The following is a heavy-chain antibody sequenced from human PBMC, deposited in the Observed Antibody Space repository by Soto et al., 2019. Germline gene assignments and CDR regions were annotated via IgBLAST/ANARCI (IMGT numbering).Heavy chain of an antibody. CDR2: ISYDGSNK. D-gene: IGHD3-16*01. CDR1: GFTFSSYA. CDR3: AREGEDGGNYYGMDV. Sequence: VGSLRLSCAASGFTFSSYAMHWVRQAPGKGLEWVAVISYDGSNKYYADSVKGRFTISRDNSKNTLYLQMNSLRAEDTAVYYCAREGEDGGNYYGMDVWGQGTTVTVSS. V-gene: IGHV3-30-3*01. J-gene: IGHJ6*02.